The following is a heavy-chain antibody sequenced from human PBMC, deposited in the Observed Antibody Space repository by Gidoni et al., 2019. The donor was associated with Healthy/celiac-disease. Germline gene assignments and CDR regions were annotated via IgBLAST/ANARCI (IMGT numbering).Heavy chain of an antibody. D-gene: IGHD1-26*01. Sequence: EVQLVESGGGLVKPGGSLRLSCAASGFIFSNAWMSWVRQAPGKGLAWVGRIKSKTDGGTTDYAAPVKGRFTISRDDSKNTLYLQMNSLKTEDTAVYYCIGIIWELLGFDYWGQGTLVTVSS. V-gene: IGHV3-15*01. CDR2: IKSKTDGGTT. CDR1: GFIFSNAW. J-gene: IGHJ4*02. CDR3: IGIIWELLGFDY.